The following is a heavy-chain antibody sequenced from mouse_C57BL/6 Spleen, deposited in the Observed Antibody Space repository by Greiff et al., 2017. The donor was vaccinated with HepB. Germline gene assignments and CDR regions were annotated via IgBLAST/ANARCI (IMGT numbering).Heavy chain of an antibody. D-gene: IGHD2-4*01. CDR1: GFTFSSYA. V-gene: IGHV5-4*01. CDR2: ISDGGSYT. Sequence: EVMLVESGGGLVKPGGSLKLSCAASGFTFSSYAMSWVRQTPEKRLEWVATISDGGSYTYYPDNVKGRFTISRDNAKNNLYLQMSHLKSEDTAMYYCARDRTMNAMDYWGQGTSVTVSS. J-gene: IGHJ4*01. CDR3: ARDRTMNAMDY.